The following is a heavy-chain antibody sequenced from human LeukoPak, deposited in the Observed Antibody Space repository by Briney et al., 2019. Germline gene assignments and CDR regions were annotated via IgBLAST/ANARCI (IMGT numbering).Heavy chain of an antibody. Sequence: SETLSLTCAVSGYSISSGYYWGWIRQPPGKGLEWIGSIYHSGSTYYNPSLKSRVTISVDTSKNQFSLKLSSVTAADTAVYYCARRNYGSGSYYPSDDYWGQGTLVTVSS. J-gene: IGHJ4*02. CDR1: GYSISSGYY. CDR3: ARRNYGSGSYYPSDDY. D-gene: IGHD3-10*01. CDR2: IYHSGST. V-gene: IGHV4-38-2*01.